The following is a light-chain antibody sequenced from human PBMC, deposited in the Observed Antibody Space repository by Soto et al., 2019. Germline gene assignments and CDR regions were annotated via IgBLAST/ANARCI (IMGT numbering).Light chain of an antibody. V-gene: IGLV1-44*01. CDR2: RNH. J-gene: IGLJ2*01. Sequence: QSVLTQSPSVSVTPGQRVTISCSGSRPNIGSNLVSWYQQLPGPAPTLLILRNHQRPSGVPARFSGSKSGTSASLAISGPQCEDEGDYYCAAWDDSLRAVVFGGGTKLTVL. CDR1: RPNIGSNL. CDR3: AAWDDSLRAVV.